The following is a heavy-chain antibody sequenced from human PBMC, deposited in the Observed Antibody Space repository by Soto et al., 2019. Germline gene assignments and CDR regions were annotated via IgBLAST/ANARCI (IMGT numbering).Heavy chain of an antibody. D-gene: IGHD3-10*01. V-gene: IGHV3-23*01. J-gene: IGHJ6*02. CDR3: AAPRDEYGSGVSWFTYGMDI. CDR2: PDGAGGGT. CDR1: GFTFSDYA. Sequence: PGGSLRLSCLASGFTFSDYAMTWVRHVPGRGLEWVASPDGAGGGTYYADSVRGRFTISRDNSQNTLFLQMKRLTVDDTAIYYCAAPRDEYGSGVSWFTYGMDIWGQGTTVTVSS.